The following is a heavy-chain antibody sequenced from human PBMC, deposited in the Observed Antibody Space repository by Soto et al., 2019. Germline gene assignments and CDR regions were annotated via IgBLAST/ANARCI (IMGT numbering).Heavy chain of an antibody. Sequence: GGSLRLSCAASGFTFSSYGMRWVRQAPGKGLEWVAVISYDGSNKYYADSVKGRFTISRDNSKNTLYLQMNSLRAEDTAVYYCAKDLGVVAKTGGMDVRGQGTTVTVSS. V-gene: IGHV3-30*18. J-gene: IGHJ6*02. CDR2: ISYDGSNK. D-gene: IGHD3-22*01. CDR3: AKDLGVVAKTGGMDV. CDR1: GFTFSSYG.